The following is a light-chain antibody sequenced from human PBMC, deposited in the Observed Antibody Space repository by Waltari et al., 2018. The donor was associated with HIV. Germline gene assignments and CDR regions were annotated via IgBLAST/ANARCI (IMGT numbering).Light chain of an antibody. CDR2: DAS. CDR3: QHFSSYPRI. Sequence: IQLTQSPSALAAFVGDRVTITCRASQGLRNSLAWYQQNPGRPPKLLIYDASNLEGGVPSRFSGSFSGTDFNLTISSLQPEDSATYYCQHFSSYPRIFGQGATLEIK. V-gene: IGKV1-13*02. CDR1: QGLRNS. J-gene: IGKJ2*01.